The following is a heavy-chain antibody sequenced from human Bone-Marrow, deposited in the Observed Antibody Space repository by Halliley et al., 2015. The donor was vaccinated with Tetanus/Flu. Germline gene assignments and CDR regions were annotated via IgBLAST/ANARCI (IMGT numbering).Heavy chain of an antibody. CDR1: GYTFTSYG. CDR3: ARDLGTSFDP. V-gene: IGHV1-18*04. Sequence: QLVQSGAEVKKPGASVKVSCKASGYTFTSYGITWVRQAPGQGLEWLGWITANNGKTNDAQNFQGRLTVTTDTSTSTAYMVLRSLGPDHTAVYYCARDLGTSFDPWGQGTLVTVSS. J-gene: IGHJ5*02. CDR2: ITANNGKT.